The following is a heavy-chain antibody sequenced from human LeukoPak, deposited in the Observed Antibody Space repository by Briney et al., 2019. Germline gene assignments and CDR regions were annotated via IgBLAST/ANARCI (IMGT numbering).Heavy chain of an antibody. Sequence: GGSLRLSCSASGFTFSDYYMSWIRQAPGRGLEWVSYISSSDSNIYYADSVKGRFTISRDNAKNSLYLQMNSLRAEDTAVYYCSRDMYSSSRGLFNYWGQGILVTVSS. CDR1: GFTFSDYY. J-gene: IGHJ4*02. D-gene: IGHD6-13*01. V-gene: IGHV3-11*01. CDR2: ISSSDSNI. CDR3: SRDMYSSSRGLFNY.